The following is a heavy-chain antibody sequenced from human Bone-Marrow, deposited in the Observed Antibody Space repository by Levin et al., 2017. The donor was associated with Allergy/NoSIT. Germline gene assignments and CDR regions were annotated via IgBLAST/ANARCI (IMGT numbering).Heavy chain of an antibody. CDR1: GFIFRTYW. D-gene: IGHD2-21*02. Sequence: PGGSLRLSCAASGFIFRTYWMTWVRQAPGKGLEWVANIKEDGSDKYYMDSVKGRFTISRDNSKNSLSLQMNSLRGEDTAVYYCARGEGTANYFVFWGQGTLVTVSS. CDR3: ARGEGTANYFVF. J-gene: IGHJ4*02. CDR2: IKEDGSDK. V-gene: IGHV3-7*01.